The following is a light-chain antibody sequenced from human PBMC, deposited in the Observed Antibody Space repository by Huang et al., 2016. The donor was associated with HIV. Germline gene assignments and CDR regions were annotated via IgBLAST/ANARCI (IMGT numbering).Light chain of an antibody. CDR1: QSVSSY. V-gene: IGKV3-11*01. CDR3: QQRSNR. J-gene: IGKJ2*01. CDR2: DAS. Sequence: EIVLTQSPATLSLSPGEIATLSCRASQSVSSYLAWYQQKPGQAPRLLIYDASNRATGSPARFSGSGSGTDFTLTISSLEPEDFAVYYCQQRSNRFGQGTKLEIK.